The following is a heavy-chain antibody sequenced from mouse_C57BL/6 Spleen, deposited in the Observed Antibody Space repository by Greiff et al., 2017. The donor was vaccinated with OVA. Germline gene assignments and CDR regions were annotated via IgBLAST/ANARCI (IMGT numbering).Heavy chain of an antibody. CDR3: AINPSLCSGSSPYCYFDV. CDR1: GYTFSSYW. CDR2: IHPDSGST. Sequence: QVQLQQPGAELVKPGASVKLSCKASGYTFSSYWMHWVKQRPGQGLEWIGMIHPDSGSTNYNEKFKSKATLTVDKSSSTAYMQLSSLTSEDSAVYDCAINPSLCSGSSPYCYFDVWGTGTTVTVSS. D-gene: IGHD1-1*01. J-gene: IGHJ1*03. V-gene: IGHV1-64*01.